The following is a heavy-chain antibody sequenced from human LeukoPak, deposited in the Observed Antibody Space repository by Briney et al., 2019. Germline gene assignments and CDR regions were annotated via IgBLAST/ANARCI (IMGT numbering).Heavy chain of an antibody. CDR3: ARDGRIVGAGGGY. J-gene: IGHJ4*02. D-gene: IGHD1-26*01. V-gene: IGHV3-21*01. CDR2: ISSSSSYI. Sequence: GGSLRLSCAASGFTFSSYSMNWVRQAPGKGLEWVSSISSSSSYIYYADSVKGRFTISRDNAKNSLYLQMNSLRAEDTAVYYCARDGRIVGAGGGYWGQGTLVTVSS. CDR1: GFTFSSYS.